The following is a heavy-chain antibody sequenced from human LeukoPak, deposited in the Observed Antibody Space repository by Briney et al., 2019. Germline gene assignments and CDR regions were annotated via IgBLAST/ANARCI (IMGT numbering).Heavy chain of an antibody. V-gene: IGHV3-11*04. CDR2: ISSSGSTI. J-gene: IGHJ4*02. Sequence: PGGSLRLSCAASGFTFSDYCMSWIRQAPGKGLEWVSYISSSGSTIYYADSVKGRFTISRDNAKNSLYLQMNSLRAEDTAVYYCARYGYYDFFNNYFDYWGQGTLVTVSS. D-gene: IGHD3-3*01. CDR3: ARYGYYDFFNNYFDY. CDR1: GFTFSDYC.